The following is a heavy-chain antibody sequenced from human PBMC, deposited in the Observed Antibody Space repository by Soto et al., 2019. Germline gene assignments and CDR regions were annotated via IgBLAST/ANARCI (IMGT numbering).Heavy chain of an antibody. Sequence: ASVKVSCKVSGYTLTELSMHWVRQAPGKGLEWMGGFDPEDGETIYAQKIQGRVTMTEDTSTDTAYMELSSLRSEDTAVYYCARDHAYYYDSSGFPARYWGQGTLVTVSS. CDR1: GYTLTELS. V-gene: IGHV1-24*01. J-gene: IGHJ4*02. CDR3: ARDHAYYYDSSGFPARY. D-gene: IGHD3-22*01. CDR2: FDPEDGET.